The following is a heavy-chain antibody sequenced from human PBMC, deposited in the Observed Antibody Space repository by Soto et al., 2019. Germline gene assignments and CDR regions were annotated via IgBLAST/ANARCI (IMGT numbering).Heavy chain of an antibody. Sequence: EVQLLESGGGLVQPGGSLRLSCAASGFTFSSYAMSWVRQAPGKGLEWVSAISGSGGSTYYADSVKGRFTISRDNSKNTLYLQMNSLRAEDTAVYYCTKGSVGYCSSTSCYPIEYLGKGTLVTVSS. V-gene: IGHV3-23*01. J-gene: IGHJ4*02. D-gene: IGHD2-2*01. CDR1: GFTFSSYA. CDR3: TKGSVGYCSSTSCYPIEY. CDR2: ISGSGGST.